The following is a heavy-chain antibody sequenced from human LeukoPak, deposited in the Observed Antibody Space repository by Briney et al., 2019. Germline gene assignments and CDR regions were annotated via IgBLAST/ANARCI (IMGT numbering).Heavy chain of an antibody. CDR3: AKDQGYYYGSGGSDY. J-gene: IGHJ4*02. D-gene: IGHD3-10*01. Sequence: GGSLRLSCAASGFTFDDYAMHWVRQAPGKGLEWVSGISWNSGSIGYADSVKGRFTISRDNAKNSLYLQMNSLRAEDTALYYCAKDQGYYYGSGGSDYWGQGTLVTVSS. V-gene: IGHV3-9*01. CDR2: ISWNSGSI. CDR1: GFTFDDYA.